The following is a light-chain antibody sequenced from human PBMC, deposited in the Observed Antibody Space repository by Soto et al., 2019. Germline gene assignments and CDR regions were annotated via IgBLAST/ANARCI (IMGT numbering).Light chain of an antibody. Sequence: QSVLTQPPSASGTPGQRVTISCSGSRSNIGTNYVYWYQQLPGTAPKLLIHTNDQRPSGVPDRFSGSKSGTSASLAISGPRSEDEADYYCSAWDDRLRGVVFGGGTKLTVL. CDR1: RSNIGTNY. CDR3: SAWDDRLRGVV. J-gene: IGLJ2*01. CDR2: TND. V-gene: IGLV1-47*01.